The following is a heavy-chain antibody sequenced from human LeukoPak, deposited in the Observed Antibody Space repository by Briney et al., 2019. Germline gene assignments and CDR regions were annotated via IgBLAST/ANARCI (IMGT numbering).Heavy chain of an antibody. Sequence: GGSLRLSCAASGFTFSSYEMNWVRQAPGKGLGWVSYISSSGSTIYYADSVKGRFTISRDNAKNSLYLQMNSLRAEDTAVYYCARDAPMAVAGFGTFDYWGQGTLVTVSS. CDR1: GFTFSSYE. J-gene: IGHJ4*02. D-gene: IGHD6-19*01. V-gene: IGHV3-48*03. CDR3: ARDAPMAVAGFGTFDY. CDR2: ISSSGSTI.